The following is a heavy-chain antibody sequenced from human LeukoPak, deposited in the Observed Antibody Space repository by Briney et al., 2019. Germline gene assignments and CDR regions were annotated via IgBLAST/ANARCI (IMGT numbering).Heavy chain of an antibody. CDR1: GYTFTGYY. CDR2: INPNSGGT. V-gene: IGHV1-2*02. D-gene: IGHD3-10*01. J-gene: IGHJ4*02. CDR3: AREGWFGELSPPSLDY. Sequence: ASVKVSCKASGYTFTGYYMHWVRQAPGQGLEWMGWINPNSGGTNYAQKFQGRVTMTRDTSISTAYMELSRLRSDDTAVYYCAREGWFGELSPPSLDYWGQGTLVTVSS.